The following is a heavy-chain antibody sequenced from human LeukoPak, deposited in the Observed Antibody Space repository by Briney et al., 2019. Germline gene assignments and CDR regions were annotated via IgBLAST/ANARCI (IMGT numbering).Heavy chain of an antibody. D-gene: IGHD6-6*01. CDR1: GFTFSSYA. CDR3: ATTSIAAREYYFDY. CDR2: ISGSGGST. V-gene: IGHV3-23*01. J-gene: IGHJ4*02. Sequence: GGSLRLSCAASGFTFSSYAMRWVRQAPGKGLEWVSAISGSGGSTYYADSVKGRFTISRDNSKNTLYLQMNSRRDEDTAVYYCATTSIAAREYYFDYWGQGTLVTVSS.